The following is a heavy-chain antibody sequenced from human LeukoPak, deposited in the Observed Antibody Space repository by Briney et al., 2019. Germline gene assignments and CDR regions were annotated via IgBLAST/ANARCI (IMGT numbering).Heavy chain of an antibody. CDR1: GFTFSGSE. V-gene: IGHV3-7*01. D-gene: IGHD2-2*01. CDR2: IKQDGSEK. CDR3: ARDCSSTSCYRGGFDP. J-gene: IGHJ5*02. Sequence: GGSLRLSCAASGFTFSGSEMNWVRQAPGKGLEWVANIKQDGSEKYYVDSVKGRFTISRDNAKNSLYLQMNSLRVEDTAVYYCARDCSSTSCYRGGFDPWGQGTLVTVSS.